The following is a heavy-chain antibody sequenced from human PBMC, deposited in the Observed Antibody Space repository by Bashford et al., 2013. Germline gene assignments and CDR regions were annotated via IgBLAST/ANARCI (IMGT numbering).Heavy chain of an antibody. CDR2: INPNPNSGAT. Sequence: ASVKVSCKASGYTFSDYYLHWVRQAPGQGLEWMGWINPNPNSGATKYAEMFQGRVTMTRDTSISTAYMELSSLRSDDTAVYFCARDGPVVGVWNAFDVVGQGTMVTVS. CDR3: ARDGPVVGVWNAFDV. J-gene: IGHJ3*01. CDR1: GYTFSDYY. D-gene: IGHD1-26*01. V-gene: IGHV1-2*02.